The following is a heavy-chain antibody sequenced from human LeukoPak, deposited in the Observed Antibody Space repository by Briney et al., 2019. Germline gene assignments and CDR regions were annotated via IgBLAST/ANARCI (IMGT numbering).Heavy chain of an antibody. V-gene: IGHV1-46*01. CDR2: INPSGGST. D-gene: IGHD5-12*01. CDR3: ARCPKIRAWPVDY. Sequence: GASVKVSCKASGYTFTSYYMHWVRQAPGQGLEWMGIINPSGGSTSYAQKFQGRVTMTRDMSTSTVYMELSSLRSEDTAAYYCARCPKIRAWPVDYWGQGTLVTVSS. J-gene: IGHJ4*02. CDR1: GYTFTSYY.